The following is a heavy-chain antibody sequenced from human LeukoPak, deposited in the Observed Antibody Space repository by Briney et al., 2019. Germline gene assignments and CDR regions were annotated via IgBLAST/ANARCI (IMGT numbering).Heavy chain of an antibody. V-gene: IGHV4-61*02. CDR3: ARSSGWYRGYFDY. D-gene: IGHD6-19*01. CDR2: IYTSGST. Sequence: SQTLSLTCTVSGGSISSGSYYWSWIRQPPGKGLEWIGRIYTSGSTNYNPSLKSRVTISVDTSKNQFSLKLSSVTAADTAVYYCARSSGWYRGYFDYWGQGTLVTVSS. J-gene: IGHJ4*02. CDR1: GGSISSGSYY.